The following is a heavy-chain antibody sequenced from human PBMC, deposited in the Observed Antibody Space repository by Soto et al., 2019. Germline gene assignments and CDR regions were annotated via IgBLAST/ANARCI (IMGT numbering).Heavy chain of an antibody. Sequence: GGSLRLSCAASGFTFSSYGMHWVRQAPGKGLEWVAVISYDGSNKYYADSVKGRFTISRDNSKNTLYLQMNSLRAEDTAVYYCAKDRDTALAWGQGTLVTVSS. CDR1: GFTFSSYG. V-gene: IGHV3-30*18. CDR3: AKDRDTALA. D-gene: IGHD5-18*01. CDR2: ISYDGSNK. J-gene: IGHJ5*02.